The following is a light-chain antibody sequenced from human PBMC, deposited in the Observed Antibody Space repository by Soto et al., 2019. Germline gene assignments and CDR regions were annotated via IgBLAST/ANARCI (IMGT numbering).Light chain of an antibody. CDR2: DVS. Sequence: QCARTQAASGSGVPGGAISITCTGTSRDVGGYNYVSWYQQHPGKAPKLMIYDVSNRPSGVSNRFSGSKSGNTASLTISGLQAEDEADYYCSSYTSSSTLFYVFGTGTKVTVL. J-gene: IGLJ1*01. CDR3: SSYTSSSTLFYV. CDR1: SRDVGGYNY. V-gene: IGLV2-14*01.